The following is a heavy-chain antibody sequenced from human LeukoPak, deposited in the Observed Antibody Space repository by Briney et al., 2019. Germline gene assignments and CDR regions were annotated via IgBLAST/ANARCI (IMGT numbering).Heavy chain of an antibody. CDR3: ARAYSGWYDHFDY. V-gene: IGHV1-24*01. J-gene: IGHJ4*02. D-gene: IGHD6-19*01. CDR1: GYSLTELS. Sequence: ASVKVSCKVSGYSLTELSMHWVRQALGKGLEWMGGFDPENGETIYAQKFQGRVTITRDTSASTAYKKLSSLRSEDMAVYYCARAYSGWYDHFDYWGQGTLVTVSS. CDR2: FDPENGET.